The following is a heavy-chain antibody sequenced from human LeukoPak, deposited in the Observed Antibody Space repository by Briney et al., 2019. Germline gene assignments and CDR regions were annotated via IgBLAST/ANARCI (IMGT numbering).Heavy chain of an antibody. V-gene: IGHV3-33*01. CDR1: GFTFSNYG. D-gene: IGHD6-13*01. CDR3: ARARYSSSWYAPDIDY. Sequence: GGSLRLSCAASGFTFSNYGMHWVRQAPGKGLEWVALISFDGSQKYYADSVKGRFTISRDNAKNSLYLQMNSLRGEDTAVYYCARARYSSSWYAPDIDYWGQGTLVTVSS. CDR2: ISFDGSQK. J-gene: IGHJ4*02.